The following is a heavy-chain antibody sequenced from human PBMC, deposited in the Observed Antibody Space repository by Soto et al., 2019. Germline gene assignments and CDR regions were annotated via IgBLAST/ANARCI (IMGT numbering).Heavy chain of an antibody. V-gene: IGHV4-31*03. CDR1: GGSISRGGYY. CDR3: GRSRPYCGGDCSHFGY. J-gene: IGHJ4*02. Sequence: QEQLQESGPGLVKPSQTLSLTCTVSGGSISRGGYYWSWIRQHPGKGLEWIGYIYYSGSHYYNHSRKMRVTISVDTSKNQLSRKLSAVTAAETAEYYCGRSRPYCGGDCSHFGYWGQGTLVIVSS. CDR2: IYYSGSH. D-gene: IGHD2-21*02.